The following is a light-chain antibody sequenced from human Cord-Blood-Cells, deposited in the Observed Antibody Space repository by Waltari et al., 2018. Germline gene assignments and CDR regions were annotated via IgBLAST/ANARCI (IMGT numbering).Light chain of an antibody. CDR3: XXXWT. CDR2: KAS. V-gene: IGKV1-5*03. CDR1: QSISSW. J-gene: IGKJ1*01. Sequence: DIQMTQSPSTLSASVXXRVXLPCRASQSISSWLXWYQQKPGKAPKLLIYKASSLESGVPSRFSGSGSGTEFSLTXXSLQPDDFATYYCXXXWTFGXXTKVEI.